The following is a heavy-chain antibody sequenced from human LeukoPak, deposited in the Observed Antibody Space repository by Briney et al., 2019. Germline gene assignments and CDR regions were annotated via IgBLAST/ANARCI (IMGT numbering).Heavy chain of an antibody. J-gene: IGHJ4*02. CDR3: AKDMYYYHRGTYMD. V-gene: IGHV3-23*01. Sequence: PGGSLRLSCSASGFTFSSYAMHWVRQAPGKGLEWVSVISGSGGSTYYADSVKGRFTISRDNSNNTLSLQMNSLRVEDTAVYYCAKDMYYYHRGTYMDWGQGTLVTVSS. D-gene: IGHD3-22*01. CDR2: ISGSGGST. CDR1: GFTFSSYA.